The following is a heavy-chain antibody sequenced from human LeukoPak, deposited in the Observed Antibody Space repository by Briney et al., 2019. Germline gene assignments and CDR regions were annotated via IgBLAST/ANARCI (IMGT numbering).Heavy chain of an antibody. Sequence: GGSLRLSCAASGFTFSSYAMSWVRQAPGRGLEWVSAISGSGGSTYYADSVKGRFTISRDNSKNTLYLQMNSLRAEDTAVYYCAKSPRYGDFYFDYWGQGTLVTVSS. V-gene: IGHV3-23*01. D-gene: IGHD4-17*01. CDR1: GFTFSSYA. J-gene: IGHJ4*02. CDR2: ISGSGGST. CDR3: AKSPRYGDFYFDY.